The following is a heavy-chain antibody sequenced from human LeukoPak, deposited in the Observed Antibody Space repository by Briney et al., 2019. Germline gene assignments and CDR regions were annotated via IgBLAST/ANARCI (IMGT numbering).Heavy chain of an antibody. Sequence: PGGSLRLSCAASGFAFSNYWMHWVRQTPGKGLVWVSRIKSDGSDTTYADSVKGRFTISRDNAKNMLYLQMNSLRAEDTAVYYCVNYGWGRPAWGQGTLVTVSS. D-gene: IGHD3-10*01. V-gene: IGHV3-74*03. CDR2: IKSDGSDT. J-gene: IGHJ4*02. CDR3: VNYGWGRPA. CDR1: GFAFSNYW.